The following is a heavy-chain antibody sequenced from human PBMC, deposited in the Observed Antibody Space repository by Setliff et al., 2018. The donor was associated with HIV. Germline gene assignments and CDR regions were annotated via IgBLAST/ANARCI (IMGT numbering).Heavy chain of an antibody. Sequence: GGSLRLSCGGFGYTFENYGMSWVRQAPGKGLEWVGRIKSKTDGGTTDYAAPVKGRFTISRDDSKNTLYLQMNSLKTEDTAVYYCTTEVRYYDSSGPDYWGQGTLVTVSS. V-gene: IGHV3-15*01. J-gene: IGHJ4*02. CDR2: IKSKTDGGTT. CDR3: TTEVRYYDSSGPDY. CDR1: GYTFENYG. D-gene: IGHD3-22*01.